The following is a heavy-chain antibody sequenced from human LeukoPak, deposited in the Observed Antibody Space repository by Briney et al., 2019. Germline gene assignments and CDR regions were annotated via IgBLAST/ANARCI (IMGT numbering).Heavy chain of an antibody. CDR2: ISSNGGST. Sequence: PGGSLRPSCAASGFTFSNYAMSWVRQAPGKGLEWVSVISSNGGSTYYADSVKGRFTISRDNSKNTLYLQMNSLRVEDTAVYYCAKQRSEVPVAAANYWGQGSLVTVSS. J-gene: IGHJ4*02. CDR1: GFTFSNYA. D-gene: IGHD2-2*01. V-gene: IGHV3-23*01. CDR3: AKQRSEVPVAAANY.